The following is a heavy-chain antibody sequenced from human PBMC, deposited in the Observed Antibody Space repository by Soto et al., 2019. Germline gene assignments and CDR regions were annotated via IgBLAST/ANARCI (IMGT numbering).Heavy chain of an antibody. CDR2: IIPIFGTA. CDR3: ARDLVGIQRGSGTTSGIAVAGTGY. D-gene: IGHD6-19*01. J-gene: IGHJ4*02. CDR1: GGTFSSYA. Sequence: GASVKVSCKASGGTFSSYAISWVRQAPGQGLEWMGGIIPIFGTANYAQKFQGRVTITADKSTSTAYMELSSLRSEDTAVYYCARDLVGIQRGSGTTSGIAVAGTGYWGQGTLVTVSS. V-gene: IGHV1-69*06.